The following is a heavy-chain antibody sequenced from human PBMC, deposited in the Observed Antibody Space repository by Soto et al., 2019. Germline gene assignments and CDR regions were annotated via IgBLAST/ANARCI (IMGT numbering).Heavy chain of an antibody. CDR1: GFTFSSYG. CDR2: ISYDGSNK. CDR3: AKAPGIVRGFIYYPSGVDV. J-gene: IGHJ6*04. Sequence: QVQLVESGGGVVQPGRSLRLSCAASGFTFSSYGMRWVRQAPGKGLEWVAVISYDGSNKYYADSVKGRFTISRDNSKNTLYLQRNSLRAEDTAVYYCAKAPGIVRGFIYYPSGVDVWGKGTTVTVSS. V-gene: IGHV3-30*18. D-gene: IGHD3-10*02.